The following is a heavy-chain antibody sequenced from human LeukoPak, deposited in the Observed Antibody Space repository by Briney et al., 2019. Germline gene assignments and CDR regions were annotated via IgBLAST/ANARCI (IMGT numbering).Heavy chain of an antibody. CDR3: ARDVRYYGSGSYYD. D-gene: IGHD3-10*01. V-gene: IGHV3-48*03. J-gene: IGHJ4*02. Sequence: GGSLRLSCAASGFTFSSYEMNWVRQAPGKGLEWVSYISSSGSTIYYADSVKGRFTISRDNAKNSLYLQMNSLRAEDTAVYYCARDVRYYGSGSYYDWGQGTLVTVSS. CDR2: ISSSGSTI. CDR1: GFTFSSYE.